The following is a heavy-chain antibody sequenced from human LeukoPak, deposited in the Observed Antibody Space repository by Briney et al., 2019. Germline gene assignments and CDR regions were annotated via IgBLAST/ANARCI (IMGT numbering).Heavy chain of an antibody. D-gene: IGHD6-19*01. V-gene: IGHV4-59*12. Sequence: SETLSLTCTVSGVSISTYYWGWIRQPPGKGLEWIGYISYSESTNYNPSLKSRVTMSVDTSKNQFSLNLSSVTAADTAVYYCARVFSVAGTFDYWGQGTLVTVSS. CDR2: ISYSEST. CDR1: GVSISTYY. J-gene: IGHJ4*02. CDR3: ARVFSVAGTFDY.